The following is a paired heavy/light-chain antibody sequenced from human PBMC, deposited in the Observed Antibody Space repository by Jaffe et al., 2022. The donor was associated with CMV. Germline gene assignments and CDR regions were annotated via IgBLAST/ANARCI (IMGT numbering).Light chain of an antibody. CDR1: QSVLYSSNKKNY. J-gene: IGKJ4*01. Sequence: DIVMTQSPDSLAVSLGERATINCKSSQSVLYSSNKKNYLAWYQQKPGQPPKLLIYWASTRESGVPDRFSGSGSGTDFTLTISSLQAEDVAVYYCQQYYSTPPTFGGGTKVEIK. CDR2: WAS. V-gene: IGKV4-1*01. CDR3: QQYYSTPPT.
Heavy chain of an antibody. V-gene: IGHV3-74*01. CDR2: INSDGSDT. Sequence: EVQLVESGGGLVQPGGSLRLSCVASGFTFSSYWMHWVRQAPGKGLVWVSRINSDGSDTSHADSVKGRFTISRDNAKNTLYLLLNTLRAEDTAVYYCAAGGNHNRGVFDYWGQGTLVTVSS. J-gene: IGHJ4*02. CDR3: AAGGNHNRGVFDY. CDR1: GFTFSSYW. D-gene: IGHD3-10*01.